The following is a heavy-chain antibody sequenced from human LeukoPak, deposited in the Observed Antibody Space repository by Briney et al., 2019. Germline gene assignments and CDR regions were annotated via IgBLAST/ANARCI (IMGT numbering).Heavy chain of an antibody. CDR2: IYSDGST. D-gene: IGHD3-10*01. Sequence: GGSLRLSCAVSGVTVSSNYITWVCQAPRPGLELVSVIYSDGSTYYADSVKGRFILSIDNSENTLYLQMNTLRAEDTAVYYCARELIYGSGTYWDYWGQGTLVTVSS. CDR1: GVTVSSNY. V-gene: IGHV3-53*01. CDR3: ARELIYGSGTYWDY. J-gene: IGHJ4*02.